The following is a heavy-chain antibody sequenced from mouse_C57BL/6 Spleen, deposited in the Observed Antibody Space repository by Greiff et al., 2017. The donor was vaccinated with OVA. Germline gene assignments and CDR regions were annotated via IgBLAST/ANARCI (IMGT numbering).Heavy chain of an antibody. Sequence: QVQLKQPGAELVKPGASVKMSCKASGYTFTSYWITWVKQRPGQGLEWIGDIYPGSGSTNYNEKFKSKATLTVDTSSSTAYMQLSSLTSEDSAVYYCARKGGYYRTRGYYFDYWGQGTTLTVSS. CDR3: ARKGGYYRTRGYYFDY. D-gene: IGHD2-12*01. CDR1: GYTFTSYW. V-gene: IGHV1-55*01. CDR2: IYPGSGST. J-gene: IGHJ2*01.